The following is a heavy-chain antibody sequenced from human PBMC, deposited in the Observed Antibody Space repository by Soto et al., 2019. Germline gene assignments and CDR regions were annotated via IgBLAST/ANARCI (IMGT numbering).Heavy chain of an antibody. D-gene: IGHD6-6*01. J-gene: IGHJ6*03. CDR2: ISSSGVGT. CDR1: GFTLSGYA. CDR3: PRPARPDFYYMDV. Sequence: EVQLAESGGGLAQPGGSLRLSCAASGFTLSGYALDWVRQAPGKGLEYVSGISSSGVGTYYANSVQGRFTISRDNSKNTVYLQMGSLRPEDMAVYYGPRPARPDFYYMDVWGKGTTVTVSS. V-gene: IGHV3-64*01.